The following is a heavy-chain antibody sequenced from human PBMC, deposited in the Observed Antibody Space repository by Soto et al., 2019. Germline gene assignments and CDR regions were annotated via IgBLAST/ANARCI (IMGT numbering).Heavy chain of an antibody. V-gene: IGHV3-33*01. CDR2: IWYDGSNK. D-gene: IGHD3-16*02. J-gene: IGHJ4*02. Sequence: GGSLRLSCAASGFTFSSYGMHWVRQAPGKGLEWVAVIWYDGSNKYYADSVKGRFTISRDNSKNTLYLQMNSLRAEDTAVYYCARETANKYYDYIWGSYRYLDYWGQGTLVTVSS. CDR3: ARETANKYYDYIWGSYRYLDY. CDR1: GFTFSSYG.